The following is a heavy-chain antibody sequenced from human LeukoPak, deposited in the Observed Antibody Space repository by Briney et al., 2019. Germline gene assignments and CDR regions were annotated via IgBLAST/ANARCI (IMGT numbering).Heavy chain of an antibody. V-gene: IGHV3-48*02. J-gene: IGHJ5*02. CDR1: GFTFNTYG. CDR2: ISSSSNAI. Sequence: GGSLRLSRAASGFTFNTYGMNWVRQAPGKGLEWLSYISSSSNAIYYADSVRGRFTISRDNAKNSLYLQMNSLRDEDTALYYCARERGGTAWGQGTLVTVSS. D-gene: IGHD3/OR15-3a*01. CDR3: ARERGGTA.